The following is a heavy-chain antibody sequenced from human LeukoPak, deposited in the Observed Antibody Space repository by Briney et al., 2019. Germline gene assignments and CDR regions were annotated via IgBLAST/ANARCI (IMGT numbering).Heavy chain of an antibody. V-gene: IGHV1-2*02. Sequence: GASVKVSCTASGYTFTGYYMHWVRQAPGQGLEWMGWINPNSGGTNYAQKFQGRVTMTRDTSISTAYMELSRLRSDDTAVYYCARQYGDLGSSSFDYWGQGTLVTVSS. J-gene: IGHJ4*02. CDR1: GYTFTGYY. CDR3: ARQYGDLGSSSFDY. D-gene: IGHD4-17*01. CDR2: INPNSGGT.